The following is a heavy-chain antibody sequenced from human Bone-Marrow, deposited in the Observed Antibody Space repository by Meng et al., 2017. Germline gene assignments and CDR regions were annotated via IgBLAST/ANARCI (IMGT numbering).Heavy chain of an antibody. V-gene: IGHV4-59*10. Sequence: QVPLQHWGAGLLTPSETLSLTCVVSGGSISSYYWSWLRQPAGKGLGWIGRIYTSGSTNYNPSLKSRVTMSVDTSKNQFSLKLSSVTAADTAVYYCARVEGGNNRYNWFDPWGQGTLVTVSS. CDR2: IYTSGST. CDR3: ARVEGGNNRYNWFDP. J-gene: IGHJ5*02. CDR1: GGSISSYY. D-gene: IGHD1/OR15-1a*01.